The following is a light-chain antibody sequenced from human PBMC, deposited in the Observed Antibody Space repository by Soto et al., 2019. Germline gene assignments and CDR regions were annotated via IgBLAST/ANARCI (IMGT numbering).Light chain of an antibody. J-gene: IGKJ2*01. Sequence: DIVMTQTPLSLSATPGQPASIYCKSSQSLLRSDGKTYLYWYLQKQGQPPQLLIYGVSNRFSGVTDRFGGSGSGTDFTLTISRVEAEDVGVYSCMQTTQLPYTFGPGTKLEIK. V-gene: IGKV2D-29*01. CDR1: QSLLRSDGKTY. CDR3: MQTTQLPYT. CDR2: GVS.